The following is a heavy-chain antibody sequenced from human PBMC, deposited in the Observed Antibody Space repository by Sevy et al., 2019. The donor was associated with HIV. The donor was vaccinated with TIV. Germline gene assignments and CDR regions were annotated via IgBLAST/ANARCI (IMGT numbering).Heavy chain of an antibody. CDR3: ARFPYGDYVDYFDY. J-gene: IGHJ4*02. V-gene: IGHV4-39*01. CDR1: GDSLSNSGYY. CDR2: IYYSGST. Sequence: SETLSLTCTVSGDSLSNSGYYWGWIRQPPGKGLEWIGNIYYSGSTHYNPSLKSRVPVSIDTSKNQFSLKLSSVTAADTVVYFWARFPYGDYVDYFDYWGQGTLVTVSS. D-gene: IGHD4-17*01.